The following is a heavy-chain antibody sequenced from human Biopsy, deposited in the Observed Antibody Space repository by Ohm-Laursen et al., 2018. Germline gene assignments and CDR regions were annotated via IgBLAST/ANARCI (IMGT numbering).Heavy chain of an antibody. Sequence: GASVKVSCKASGYTFTSYYLHWVRQAPGQGLEWMGWINPDNGGTIHAQKFQGRVTVTRDTSISTAYVEVTSLRSGDPAVYYCVRSRAGGATWGMDVWGQGTTVTVSS. J-gene: IGHJ6*02. V-gene: IGHV1-2*02. CDR2: INPDNGGT. D-gene: IGHD3-16*01. CDR3: VRSRAGGATWGMDV. CDR1: GYTFTSYY.